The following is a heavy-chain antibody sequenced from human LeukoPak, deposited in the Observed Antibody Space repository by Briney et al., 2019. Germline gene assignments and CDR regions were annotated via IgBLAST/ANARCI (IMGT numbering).Heavy chain of an antibody. V-gene: IGHV1-69*06. Sequence: SVKVSCKASGGTFSSYAISWVRQAPGQGLEWMGGIIPIFGTANYAQKFQGRVTITADKSTSTAYMELSSLRSEDTAVYYCASKDSYGYYMDVWGKGTTVTVS. D-gene: IGHD5-18*01. CDR3: ASKDSYGYYMDV. CDR1: GGTFSSYA. CDR2: IIPIFGTA. J-gene: IGHJ6*03.